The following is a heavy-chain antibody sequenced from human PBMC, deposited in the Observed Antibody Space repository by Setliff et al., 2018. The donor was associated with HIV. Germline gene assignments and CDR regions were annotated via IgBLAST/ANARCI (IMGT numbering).Heavy chain of an antibody. CDR2: IKSKTDGGTT. D-gene: IGHD3-22*01. V-gene: IGHV3-15*01. CDR3: TTDSATMIVVVTKGEDYHYYMDV. CDR1: GFTFSTFA. J-gene: IGHJ6*03. Sequence: GGSLRLSCVGSGFTFSTFAMSWVRQAPGKGLEWVGRIKSKTDGGTTDYAAPVKGRFTISRDDSKNTLYLQMNSLKTEDTAVYYCTTDSATMIVVVTKGEDYHYYMDVWGKGTTVTVSS.